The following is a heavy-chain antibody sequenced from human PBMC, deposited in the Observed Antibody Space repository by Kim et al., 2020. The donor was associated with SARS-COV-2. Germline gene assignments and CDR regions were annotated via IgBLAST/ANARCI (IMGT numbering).Heavy chain of an antibody. CDR1: GVFLTTTHYY. J-gene: IGHJ5*02. CDR3: GGTNTSYVPVDP. D-gene: IGHD3-16*01. V-gene: IGHV4-39*07. Sequence: SETLSLTCSVSGVFLTTTHYYWSWVRQAPGKGLEWIGEISYGWTTFYIPSLKRRATISMDTSNNQFSLNLNSVTAADTAVYYCGGTNTSYVPVDPCGQG. CDR2: ISYGWTT.